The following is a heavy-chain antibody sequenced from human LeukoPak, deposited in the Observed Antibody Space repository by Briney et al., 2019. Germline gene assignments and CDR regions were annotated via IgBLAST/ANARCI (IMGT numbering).Heavy chain of an antibody. CDR1: GFTFSGAW. V-gene: IGHV3-7*01. CDR3: ARHVGISF. Sequence: PGRSLRLSCTASGFTFSGAWMTWVRQAPGKGLEWVANIREDGTEKNYVDSVKGRLTISRDNAKNSLFLQMSNLRDDDTAIYYCARHVGISFWGQGTLVTVSS. J-gene: IGHJ4*02. CDR2: IREDGTEK. D-gene: IGHD7-27*01.